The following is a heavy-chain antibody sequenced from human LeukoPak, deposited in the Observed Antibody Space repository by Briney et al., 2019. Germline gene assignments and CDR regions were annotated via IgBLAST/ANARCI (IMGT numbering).Heavy chain of an antibody. CDR1: GYTFTGYY. J-gene: IGHJ4*02. D-gene: IGHD1-26*01. CDR3: ARIRGGNNYHFDY. CDR2: INPYSGGT. V-gene: IGHV1-2*02. Sequence: ASVKVSCKASGYTFTGYYMHWVRQAPGQGLEWMGWINPYSGGTNYAQNFQGRVTMTRDTSISTGYMELSRLRSDDTAVYYCARIRGGNNYHFDYWGQGTLVTVSS.